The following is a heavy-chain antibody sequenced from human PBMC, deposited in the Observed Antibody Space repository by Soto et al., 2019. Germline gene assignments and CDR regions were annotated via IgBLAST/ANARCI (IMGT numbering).Heavy chain of an antibody. V-gene: IGHV4-31*03. Sequence: PSETLSLTCTVSGGNISSGGYYWSWIRKHPGKGLECIGYIYYSGSTYYNPSLKSRVTISLDTSENQFSLKLSSVTAADTAVYYCARDSGSYPYYFDFWGPGTLVTVSS. CDR3: ARDSGSYPYYFDF. CDR2: IYYSGST. D-gene: IGHD3-10*01. J-gene: IGHJ4*02. CDR1: GGNISSGGYY.